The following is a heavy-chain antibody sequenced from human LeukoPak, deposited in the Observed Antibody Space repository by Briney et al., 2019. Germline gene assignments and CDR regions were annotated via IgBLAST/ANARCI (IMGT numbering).Heavy chain of an antibody. V-gene: IGHV3-64*01. D-gene: IGHD6-19*01. CDR3: ARASSGWYSSFDY. J-gene: IGHJ4*02. CDR2: ISSNGGST. CDR1: GFTFSSYA. Sequence: GGSLRLSCAASGFTFSSYAMHWVRQAPGKGLEYVSAISSNGGSTYYANSVKGRFTISRDNSKNTLYLQMGSLRAEDMAVYYCARASSGWYSSFDYWGQGTLVTVSS.